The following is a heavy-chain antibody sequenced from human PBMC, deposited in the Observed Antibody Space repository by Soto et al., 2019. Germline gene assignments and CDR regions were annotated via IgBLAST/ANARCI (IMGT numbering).Heavy chain of an antibody. Sequence: ESLKISCKGSGYSFTSYWIGWVRQMPGKGLEWMGIIYPGDSDTRYSPSFQGQVTISADKSISTAYLQWSSLKASDTAMYYCARERPYYDSSGYRLVPDAFDIWAKGQWSPSPQ. CDR2: IYPGDSDT. D-gene: IGHD3-22*01. J-gene: IGHJ3*02. V-gene: IGHV5-51*01. CDR1: GYSFTSYW. CDR3: ARERPYYDSSGYRLVPDAFDI.